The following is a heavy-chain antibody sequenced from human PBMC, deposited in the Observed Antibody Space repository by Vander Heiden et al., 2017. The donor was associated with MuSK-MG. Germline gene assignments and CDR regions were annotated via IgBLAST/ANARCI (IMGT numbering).Heavy chain of an antibody. CDR3: ARDGEMPSIYFDY. D-gene: IGHD3-10*01. Sequence: EVQLVEYGGGLVQPGGSLRLSCAASGFTFSGHWISWVRQSPGKWLECLANINQDGSERYDVGSVKGRFTISRDNARNSLYLQMNSLRVEDTAMYYCARDGEMPSIYFDYWGQGTLATVSS. J-gene: IGHJ4*02. CDR2: INQDGSER. CDR1: GFTFSGHW. V-gene: IGHV3-7*03.